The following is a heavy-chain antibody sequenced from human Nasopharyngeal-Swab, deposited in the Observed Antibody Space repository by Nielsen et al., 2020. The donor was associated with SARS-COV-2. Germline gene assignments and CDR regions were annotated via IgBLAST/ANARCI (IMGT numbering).Heavy chain of an antibody. CDR1: GGSISNYY. CDR2: IYYSGST. CDR3: ARLYYYDSSGYFFKPPSYYFDY. Sequence: SETLSLTCTVSGGSISNYYWSWIRQPPGKGLEWIGYIYYSGSTNYNPSLKSRVTISVDTSKNQFSLKLSSVTAADTAMYYCARLYYYDSSGYFFKPPSYYFDYWGQGTLVTVSS. V-gene: IGHV4-59*13. J-gene: IGHJ4*02. D-gene: IGHD3-22*01.